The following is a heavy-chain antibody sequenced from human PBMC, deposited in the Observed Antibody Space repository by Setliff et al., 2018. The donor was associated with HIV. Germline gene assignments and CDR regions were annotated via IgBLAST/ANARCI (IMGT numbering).Heavy chain of an antibody. CDR3: ARGSYSSSPEGYFDN. CDR2: INAGNGNT. J-gene: IGHJ4*02. Sequence: ASVKVSCKASGYTFTSYTMHWVRQAPGQRLEWMGRINAGNGNTKYSQKFQGRVTITRDTSASTAFMELSSLRFEDTAVYYCARGSYSSSPEGYFDNWGQGTLVTVSS. V-gene: IGHV1-3*01. CDR1: GYTFTSYT. D-gene: IGHD6-6*01.